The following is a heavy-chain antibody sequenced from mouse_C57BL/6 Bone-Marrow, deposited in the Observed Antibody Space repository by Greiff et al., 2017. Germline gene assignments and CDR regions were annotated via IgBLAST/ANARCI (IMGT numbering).Heavy chain of an antibody. CDR2: IHPNSGST. J-gene: IGHJ2*01. Sequence: VQLQQPGAELVKPGASVKLSCKASGYTFTSYWMHWVKQRPGQGLEWIGMIHPNSGSTNYNEKFTSKATLTVDKSSSTAYMQLSSLTSEDSAVYYCARGLDSSGYDYWGQGTTLTVSS. V-gene: IGHV1-64*01. CDR3: ARGLDSSGYDY. D-gene: IGHD3-2*02. CDR1: GYTFTSYW.